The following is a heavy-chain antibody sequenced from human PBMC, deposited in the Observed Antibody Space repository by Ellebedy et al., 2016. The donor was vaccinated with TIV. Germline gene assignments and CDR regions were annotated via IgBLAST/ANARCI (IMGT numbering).Heavy chain of an antibody. V-gene: IGHV3-43*01. CDR1: GFTFSSYT. J-gene: IGHJ4*02. Sequence: PGGSLRLSCAASGFTFSSYTMHWVRQAPGKGLEWVSLISWDGGSTYYADSVKGRFTISRDNSKNTLYLQMNSLRAEDTAVYYCARVLCSGGSCYSAYYFDYWGQGTLVTVSS. D-gene: IGHD2-15*01. CDR2: ISWDGGST. CDR3: ARVLCSGGSCYSAYYFDY.